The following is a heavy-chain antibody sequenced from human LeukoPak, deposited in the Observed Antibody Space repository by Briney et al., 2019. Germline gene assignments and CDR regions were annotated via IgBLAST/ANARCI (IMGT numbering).Heavy chain of an antibody. CDR3: ARDLMTGTLGVDWSDP. CDR2: FTRSGIHI. J-gene: IGHJ5*02. D-gene: IGHD1-20*01. V-gene: IGHV3-21*01. CDR1: GFTFNIYS. Sequence: GGSLRLSCVASGFTFNIYSMYWVRQAPGKGLEWVASFTRSGIHIYYADSVKGRFTISRDNANNSLYLQMNSLGGEDTAVYYCARDLMTGTLGVDWSDPWGQGTLVTVSS.